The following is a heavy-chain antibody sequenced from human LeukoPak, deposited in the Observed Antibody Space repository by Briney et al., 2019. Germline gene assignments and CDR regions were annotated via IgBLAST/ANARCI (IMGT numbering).Heavy chain of an antibody. V-gene: IGHV4-39*01. CDR1: GGAISSSSYY. Sequence: PSETLSVTCTVSGGAISSSSYYWGWMRQPPGKGLEWLGSIYYSGSTYYNPAIKCRVTISVCTSKNQFSLKLSSVTAADTAVYYCATHRKYYDILTGYYEGAFDIWGQGTMVTVSS. J-gene: IGHJ3*02. CDR2: IYYSGST. D-gene: IGHD3-9*01. CDR3: ATHRKYYDILTGYYEGAFDI.